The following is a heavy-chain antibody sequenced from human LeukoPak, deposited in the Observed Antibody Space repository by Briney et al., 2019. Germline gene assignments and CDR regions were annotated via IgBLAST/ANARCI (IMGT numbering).Heavy chain of an antibody. Sequence: KPSETLSLTCTVSGGSISSYYWSWIRQPPGKGLEWIGYIYYSGSTNYNPSLKSRVTISVDTSKNQFSLKLSSVTAADTAVYYCARHAPHYGDYGSDAFDIWGQGTMVTVSS. V-gene: IGHV4-59*08. CDR2: IYYSGST. CDR3: ARHAPHYGDYGSDAFDI. CDR1: GGSISSYY. J-gene: IGHJ3*02. D-gene: IGHD4-17*01.